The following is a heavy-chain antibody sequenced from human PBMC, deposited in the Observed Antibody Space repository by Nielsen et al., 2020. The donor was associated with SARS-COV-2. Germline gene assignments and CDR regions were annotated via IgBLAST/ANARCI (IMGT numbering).Heavy chain of an antibody. J-gene: IGHJ4*02. CDR2: INHSGST. CDR3: ARASRRAVAVPFNYFDY. CDR1: GGSFSGYY. Sequence: GSLRLSCAVYGGSFSGYYWSWIRQPPGKGLEWIGEINHSGSTNYNPSLKSRVTISVDTSKNQFSLKLSSMTAADTAVYYCARASRRAVAVPFNYFDYWGQGTLVTVSS. V-gene: IGHV4-34*01. D-gene: IGHD6-19*01.